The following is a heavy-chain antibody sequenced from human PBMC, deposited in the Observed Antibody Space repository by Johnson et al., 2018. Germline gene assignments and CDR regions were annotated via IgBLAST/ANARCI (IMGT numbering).Heavy chain of an antibody. J-gene: IGHJ3*02. CDR2: IRSKAYGGTT. D-gene: IGHD3-10*01. CDR3: TRTYCYGSGSYSYAFDI. V-gene: IGHV3-49*03. Sequence: EVQLVESGGGLVQPGRSLRLSCTASGFTFGDYAMSWFRQAPGKGLEWVGFIRSKAYGGTTEYAASVKGRFTISRDDSKSIAYLQMNNLKTEDTAVYYCTRTYCYGSGSYSYAFDIWGQGTMVTVSS. CDR1: GFTFGDYA.